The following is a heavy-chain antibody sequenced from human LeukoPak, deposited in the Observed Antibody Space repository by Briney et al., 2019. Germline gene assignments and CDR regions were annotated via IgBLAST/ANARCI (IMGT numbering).Heavy chain of an antibody. Sequence: ASVKVSCKASGYTFTSYDINWVRQATGQGLEWMGWMNPNSGNTGYAQKFQGRVTMTRNTSISTAYMELSRLRSDDTAVYYCARDTTRIAAAGPGFVGYWGQGTLVTVSS. CDR1: GYTFTSYD. D-gene: IGHD6-13*01. V-gene: IGHV1-8*01. J-gene: IGHJ4*02. CDR2: MNPNSGNT. CDR3: ARDTTRIAAAGPGFVGY.